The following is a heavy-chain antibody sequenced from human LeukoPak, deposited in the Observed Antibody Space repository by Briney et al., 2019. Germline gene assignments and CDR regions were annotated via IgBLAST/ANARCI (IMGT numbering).Heavy chain of an antibody. D-gene: IGHD1-26*01. Sequence: PSETLSLTCTVSGGSISSYYWSWIRQPPGMGLEWIGYIYYSGSTNYNPSLKSRVTISVDTSKNQFSLKLSSVTAADTAVYYCAREGFIVGARNFNYWGQGTLVTVSS. V-gene: IGHV4-59*12. J-gene: IGHJ4*02. CDR2: IYYSGST. CDR1: GGSISSYY. CDR3: AREGFIVGARNFNY.